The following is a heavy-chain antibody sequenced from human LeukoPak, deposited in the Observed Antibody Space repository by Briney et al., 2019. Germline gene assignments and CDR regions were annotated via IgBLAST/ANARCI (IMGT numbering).Heavy chain of an antibody. CDR1: GYSFTIYW. CDR2: IYPGDSDT. J-gene: IGHJ4*01. D-gene: IGHD5-18*01. Sequence: GESLKISCKGSGYSFTIYWIGWVRQMSGKGLERMGIIYPGDSDTRYSPSFQGQVTISADKSISTAYLQWSSLKASDTAVYYCARQEGYSYVPDYWGHGTLVTVSS. V-gene: IGHV5-51*01. CDR3: ARQEGYSYVPDY.